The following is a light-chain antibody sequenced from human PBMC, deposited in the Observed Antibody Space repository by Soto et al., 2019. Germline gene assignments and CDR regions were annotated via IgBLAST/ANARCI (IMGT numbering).Light chain of an antibody. Sequence: EIVLTQSPVTLSLSPGESATLSCRASQSVSSSQVAWYQQKPGQAPRRLIYGASSRATGIPDRFSGVGSETDFTLTISRMEPEDFAVYYCQQYATSPHTFGQGTKLEI. CDR2: GAS. J-gene: IGKJ2*01. CDR3: QQYATSPHT. CDR1: QSVSSSQ. V-gene: IGKV3-20*01.